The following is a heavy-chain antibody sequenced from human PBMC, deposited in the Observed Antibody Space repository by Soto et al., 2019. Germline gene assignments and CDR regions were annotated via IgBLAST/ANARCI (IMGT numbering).Heavy chain of an antibody. CDR1: GGSISSSSYY. Sequence: SETLSLTCTVSGGSISSSSYYWGWIRQPPGKGLEWIGSIYYSGSTYYNPSLKSRVTISVDTSKNQFSLKLSSVTAADTAVYYCARHPDYGDYGRFDYWGQGTLVTVSS. D-gene: IGHD4-17*01. J-gene: IGHJ4*02. CDR2: IYYSGST. V-gene: IGHV4-39*01. CDR3: ARHPDYGDYGRFDY.